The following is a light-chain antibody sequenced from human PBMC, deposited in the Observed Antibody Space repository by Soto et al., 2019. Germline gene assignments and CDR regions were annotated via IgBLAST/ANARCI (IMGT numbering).Light chain of an antibody. CDR1: ALPKQY. CDR2: KDT. CDR3: QSSDSIGTHVV. Sequence: SYELTQPPSVSVSPGQTARIPCSGDALPKQYAYWYQQKPGQAPVVVIYKDTERPSGIPERFSGYSSGTTATLTISGVQAEDEADYYCQSSDSIGTHVVFGGGTKLTVL. V-gene: IGLV3-25*03. J-gene: IGLJ2*01.